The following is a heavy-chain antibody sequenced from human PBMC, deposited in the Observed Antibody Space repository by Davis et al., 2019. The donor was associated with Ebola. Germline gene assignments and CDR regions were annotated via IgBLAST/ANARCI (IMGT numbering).Heavy chain of an antibody. CDR3: ARAPSYRSPKWDWFDP. J-gene: IGHJ5*02. CDR1: GFMFTKYY. Sequence: ASVKVSCKASGFMFTKYYLHWVRQAPGQGLEWMGVINPSGLKTSYAQKFQDRVTVTRDTSTSTAYMELSSLRSEDTAVYYCARAPSYRSPKWDWFDPWGQGTLVTVSS. D-gene: IGHD1-26*01. CDR2: INPSGLKT. V-gene: IGHV1-46*01.